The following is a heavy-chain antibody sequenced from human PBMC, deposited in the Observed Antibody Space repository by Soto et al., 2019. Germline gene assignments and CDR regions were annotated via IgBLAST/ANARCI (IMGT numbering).Heavy chain of an antibody. J-gene: IGHJ4*02. D-gene: IGHD3-16*01. CDR3: ASGGGGGNC. CDR2: IYHSGST. CDR1: GGSVTNDNW. V-gene: IGHV4-4*02. Sequence: QVQLQESGPGLVKPSGTLSLTCAVSGGSVTNDNWWSWVRQPPGKGLEWIGEIYHSGSTNYNPSLKSRVTISIDNSNNQFPLNLNPVTAADTAVYYCASGGGGGNCWGQGTLVTVSS.